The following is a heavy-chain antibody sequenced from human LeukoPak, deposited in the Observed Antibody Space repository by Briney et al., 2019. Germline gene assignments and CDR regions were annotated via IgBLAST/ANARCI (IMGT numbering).Heavy chain of an antibody. V-gene: IGHV4-59*01. J-gene: IGHJ3*02. Sequence: SETLSLTCTVSGGSISPYYWSWLRQPPGKGLEWIGYISYSGGTKNNPSLKSRVTISVDTSKNQFSLKLTSVTAADTAVYYCAKEGAESFPDAFDIWGQGTMITVSS. CDR1: GGSISPYY. CDR2: ISYSGGT. D-gene: IGHD3-10*01. CDR3: AKEGAESFPDAFDI.